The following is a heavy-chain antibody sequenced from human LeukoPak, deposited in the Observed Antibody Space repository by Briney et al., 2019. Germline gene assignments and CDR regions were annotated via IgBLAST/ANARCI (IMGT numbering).Heavy chain of an antibody. D-gene: IGHD5-18*01. J-gene: IGHJ3*02. CDR2: INPNSGDT. Sequence: VASVKVSCKASGYTFTGNYMHWVRQAPGHGLEWMGRINPNSGDTNYAQKFQGRVTMTRDTSISTAYMELSRLRSDDTAVSYCFQNTARDAFDISGQGTMVTVSS. CDR1: GYTFTGNY. V-gene: IGHV1-2*06. CDR3: FQNTARDAFDI.